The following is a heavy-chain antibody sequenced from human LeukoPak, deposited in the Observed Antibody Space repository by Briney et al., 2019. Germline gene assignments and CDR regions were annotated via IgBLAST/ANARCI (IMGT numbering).Heavy chain of an antibody. Sequence: PSETLSLTCAVYGGSFSGYYWSWIRQPPGKGLEWIGEINHSGSTNYNPSLKSRLTISVDTSKNQFSLKLNSVTAADTAVYYCATQILLCHYYWGQGTLVTVSS. CDR2: INHSGST. J-gene: IGHJ4*02. CDR3: ATQILLCHYY. CDR1: GGSFSGYY. V-gene: IGHV4-34*01. D-gene: IGHD2/OR15-2a*01.